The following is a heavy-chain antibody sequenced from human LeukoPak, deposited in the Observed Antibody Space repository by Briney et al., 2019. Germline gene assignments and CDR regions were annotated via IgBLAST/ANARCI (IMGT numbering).Heavy chain of an antibody. CDR1: GFTLSNCR. CDR3: ARGQGGRPFDY. V-gene: IGHV3-33*01. Sequence: GGSLTLSRAASGFTLSNCRMHWVRQAPGKGLEWVAVIWSDGSNKYYADSLKGRFTISRDNSKNTLYLQMNSLRAEDTAVYYCARGQGGRPFDYWVQGTLVTVSS. D-gene: IGHD2-15*01. CDR2: IWSDGSNK. J-gene: IGHJ4*02.